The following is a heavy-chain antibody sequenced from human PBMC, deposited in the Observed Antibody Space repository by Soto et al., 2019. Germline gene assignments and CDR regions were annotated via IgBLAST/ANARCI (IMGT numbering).Heavy chain of an antibody. CDR2: IYYNGNT. J-gene: IGHJ6*02. D-gene: IGHD5-18*01. CDR1: GASISSGGYY. V-gene: IGHV4-31*03. Sequence: PSETLSLTCSVSGASISSGGYYWSWLRQHPGKGLEWIGYIYYNGNTYNNPSLKSRVIILVDTSKNQFSLHLSSVTAADTAIYYCARDGYNYAADVWGQGTTVTV. CDR3: ARDGYNYAADV.